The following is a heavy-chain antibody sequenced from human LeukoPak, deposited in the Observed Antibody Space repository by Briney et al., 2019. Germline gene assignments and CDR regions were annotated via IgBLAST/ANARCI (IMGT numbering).Heavy chain of an antibody. Sequence: PSETLSLTCTVSGDSISSYYWSWIRQPPGKGLEYIGYIYYSGTTNYSPSLKSRVTISVDTSKNQFSLKLSSVTAADTAVYYCARACTNAVCPFDSWGRGTLLTVSS. D-gene: IGHD2-8*01. CDR2: IYYSGTT. V-gene: IGHV4-59*12. CDR1: GDSISSYY. J-gene: IGHJ4*02. CDR3: ARACTNAVCPFDS.